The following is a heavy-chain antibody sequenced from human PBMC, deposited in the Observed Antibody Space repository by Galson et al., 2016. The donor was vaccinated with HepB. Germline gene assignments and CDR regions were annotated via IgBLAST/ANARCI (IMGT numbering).Heavy chain of an antibody. Sequence: SVKVSCKASGYTFNTYGVAWVRQAPGQGLEWMGWISPYNGHTNYAQNFQGRVTMTTDTSTSTAFLELRSLRSDDTAVYYCARGEKGYSGGASWGQGTLVTVSS. V-gene: IGHV1-18*01. CDR3: ARGEKGYSGGAS. CDR2: ISPYNGHT. J-gene: IGHJ5*02. CDR1: GYTFNTYG. D-gene: IGHD3-10*01.